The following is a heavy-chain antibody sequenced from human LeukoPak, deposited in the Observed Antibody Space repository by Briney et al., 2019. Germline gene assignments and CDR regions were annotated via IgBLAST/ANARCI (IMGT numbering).Heavy chain of an antibody. CDR3: AKTSLSDPSGHYYYMDV. CDR2: ISYDGSNK. D-gene: IGHD3-3*01. Sequence: GRSLRLSCVASGFTFSSYAMHWVRQAPGKGLEWVAVISYDGSNKYYADSVKARFTISRDNSQNTVSLQLNNLRIEDTALYYCAKTSLSDPSGHYYYMDVWGKGTTVTVSS. J-gene: IGHJ6*03. CDR1: GFTFSSYA. V-gene: IGHV3-30*04.